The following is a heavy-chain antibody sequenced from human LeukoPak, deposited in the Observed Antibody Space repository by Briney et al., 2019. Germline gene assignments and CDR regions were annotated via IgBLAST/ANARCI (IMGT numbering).Heavy chain of an antibody. CDR1: GFTFSTYW. CDR3: VRDVGYGDY. J-gene: IGHJ4*02. CDR2: IKQDGSGT. D-gene: IGHD5-18*01. Sequence: PGGSLRLSCAASGFTFSTYWMTWVRQAPGKGLDWLATIKQDGSGTYYVDSVKGRFTISRDNAKNSLCLQMNSLRAEDTAVYYCVRDVGYGDYWGQGTLVTVSS. V-gene: IGHV3-7*01.